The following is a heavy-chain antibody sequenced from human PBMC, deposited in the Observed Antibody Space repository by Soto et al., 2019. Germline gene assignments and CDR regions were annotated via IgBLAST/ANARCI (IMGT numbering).Heavy chain of an antibody. CDR3: ASMIGDPVLSFDS. D-gene: IGHD3-10*02. CDR2: IFYSGST. CDR1: GGSISSYY. V-gene: IGHV4-59*01. J-gene: IGHJ5*01. Sequence: QVQLQESGPGLVKPSETLSLTCTVSGGSISSYYWSWIRQPPGKGLEWIGFIFYSGSTSYNPSLKIRVTISIYTSEYQFSLKLNSVTAADTAVYYCASMIGDPVLSFDSWGQGTLVAVSS.